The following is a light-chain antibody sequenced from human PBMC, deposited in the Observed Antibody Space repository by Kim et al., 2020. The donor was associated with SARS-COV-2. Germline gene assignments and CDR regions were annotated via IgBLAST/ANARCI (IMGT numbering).Light chain of an antibody. J-gene: IGLJ2*01. CDR2: QDS. V-gene: IGLV3-1*01. CDR1: KVGDKY. CDR3: QAWDDGVV. Sequence: SVAPGQTASITCSGDKVGDKYACWYQQKPGQSPVLVIYQDSKRPSGIPERFSGSNSGNTATLTISGTQAMDEADYYCQAWDDGVVFGGGTQLTVL.